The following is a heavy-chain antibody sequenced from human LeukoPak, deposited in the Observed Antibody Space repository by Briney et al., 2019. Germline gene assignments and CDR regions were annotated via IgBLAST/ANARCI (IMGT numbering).Heavy chain of an antibody. CDR3: AREGGSGYYPSPLGFDY. CDR1: GGSISSYY. D-gene: IGHD3-22*01. CDR2: IYYSGRT. J-gene: IGHJ4*02. Sequence: SETLSLTCTVSGGSISSYYWSSIRQPPGKGLEWIGYIYYSGRTNYNPSLKSRVTISVDTSKNQFSLKLSSVIAADTAVYYCAREGGSGYYPSPLGFDYWGQGTLVTVSS. V-gene: IGHV4-59*01.